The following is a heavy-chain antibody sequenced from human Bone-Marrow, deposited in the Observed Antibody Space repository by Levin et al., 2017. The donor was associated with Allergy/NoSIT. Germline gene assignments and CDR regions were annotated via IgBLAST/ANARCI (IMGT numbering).Heavy chain of an antibody. CDR2: ISHTGDTV. V-gene: IGHV3-48*02. D-gene: IGHD2-15*01. CDR1: GFTFSIYS. Sequence: GGSLRLSCAASGFTFSIYSISWVRQAPGKGLEWVSYISHTGDTVYNADSVKGRFTISRDNARNSVFVQLNSLRDEDTAVYFCGRDRGHCSGGSCDRYMDVWGKGTTVTVSS. CDR3: GRDRGHCSGGSCDRYMDV. J-gene: IGHJ6*03.